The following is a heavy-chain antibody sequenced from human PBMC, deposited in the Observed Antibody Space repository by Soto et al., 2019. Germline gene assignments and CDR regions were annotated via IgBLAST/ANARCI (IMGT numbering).Heavy chain of an antibody. D-gene: IGHD2-21*02. Sequence: SSETLSLTCTVSGGSISGYYGSSIRQPPGKGLEWIGYIHYSGSTNYNPSLTSRVTISVDTSQKQCSLKLSSVTAADTAVYFCARQRTAVVTQAYFDVWGPGSRVTVS. CDR3: ARQRTAVVTQAYFDV. J-gene: IGHJ4*02. CDR2: IHYSGST. V-gene: IGHV4-59*01. CDR1: GGSISGYY.